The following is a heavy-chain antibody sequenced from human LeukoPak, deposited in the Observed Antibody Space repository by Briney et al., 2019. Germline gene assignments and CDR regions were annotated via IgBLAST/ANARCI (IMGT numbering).Heavy chain of an antibody. CDR3: ARVGVGGSGSYYIVDWFDP. V-gene: IGHV4-39*07. Sequence: SETLSLTCTVSGGSISSSSYYWGWIRQPPGKGLEWIGSIYYSGSTYYNPSLKSRVTISVDTSKNQFSLKLSSVTAADTAVYYCARVGVGGSGSYYIVDWFDPWGQGTLVTVSS. D-gene: IGHD3-10*01. J-gene: IGHJ5*02. CDR1: GGSISSSSYY. CDR2: IYYSGST.